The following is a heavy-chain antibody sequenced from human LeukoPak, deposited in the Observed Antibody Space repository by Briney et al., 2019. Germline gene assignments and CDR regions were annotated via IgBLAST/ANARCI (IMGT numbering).Heavy chain of an antibody. D-gene: IGHD4-17*01. V-gene: IGHV3-53*01. CDR2: IYSGGST. J-gene: IGHJ4*02. CDR1: GFTFNTYA. CDR3: ARDIPTAPGGFDY. Sequence: GGSLRLSCAASGFTFNTYAMSWVRQAPGKGLEWVSVIYSGGSTYYADSVKGRFTISRDNSKNTLYLQMNSLRAEDTAVYYCARDIPTAPGGFDYWGQGTLVTVSS.